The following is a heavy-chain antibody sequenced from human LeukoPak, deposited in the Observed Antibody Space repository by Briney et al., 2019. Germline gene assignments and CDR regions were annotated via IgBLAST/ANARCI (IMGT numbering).Heavy chain of an antibody. CDR1: GFTFSSYA. Sequence: GRSLRLSCAASGFTFSSYAMHRVRQAPGKGLEWVAVISYDGSNKYYADSVKGRFTISRDNSKNTLYLQMNSLRAEDTAVYYCARSDSSSSLYYFDYWGQGTLVTVSS. D-gene: IGHD6-6*01. CDR3: ARSDSSSSLYYFDY. J-gene: IGHJ4*02. V-gene: IGHV3-30-3*01. CDR2: ISYDGSNK.